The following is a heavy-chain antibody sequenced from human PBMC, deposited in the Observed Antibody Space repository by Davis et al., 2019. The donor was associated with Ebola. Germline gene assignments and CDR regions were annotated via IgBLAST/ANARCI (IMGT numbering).Heavy chain of an antibody. CDR3: VKDSISVSPRQYYFTN. CDR2: LNGRDGAT. D-gene: IGHD5-24*01. V-gene: IGHV3-23*01. CDR1: QFTISSYA. J-gene: IGHJ4*02. Sequence: PGGSLRLSCTVSQFTISSYAFSWVRQAPGKGLEWVSSLNGRDGATSYSNSVKGRFTISADNSRNTLYLQTSGLRAEDTAMYFCVKDSISVSPRQYYFTNWGQGTLVTVSS.